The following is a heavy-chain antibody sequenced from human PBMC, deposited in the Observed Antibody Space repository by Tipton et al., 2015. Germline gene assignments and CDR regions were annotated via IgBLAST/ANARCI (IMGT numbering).Heavy chain of an antibody. CDR3: ARRNGGYYSSSPLYYFDY. J-gene: IGHJ4*02. CDR2: IWYDGSHK. V-gene: IGHV3-33*01. Sequence: SLRLSCAASGFTFSNYTMHWVRQAPGKGLEWAAVIWYDGSHKYYADSVKGRFSISRDNSKNTLFLQMNSLRVEDTAVYYCARRNGGYYSSSPLYYFDYWGQGSLVTVSS. D-gene: IGHD6-6*01. CDR1: GFTFSNYT.